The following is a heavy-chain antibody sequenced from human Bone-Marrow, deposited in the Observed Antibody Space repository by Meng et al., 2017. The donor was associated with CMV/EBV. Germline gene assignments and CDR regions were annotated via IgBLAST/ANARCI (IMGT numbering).Heavy chain of an antibody. Sequence: GESLKISCAASGFTFSSYSMNWVRQAPGKGLEWVAVISYDGSNKYYADSVKGRFTISRDNAKNSLYLQMNSLRAEDTAVYYCPRDSQGHLGIGYFDYWGQGTRVTGSS. V-gene: IGHV3-30*03. J-gene: IGHJ4*02. CDR1: GFTFSSYS. CDR3: PRDSQGHLGIGYFDY. D-gene: IGHD7-27*01. CDR2: ISYDGSNK.